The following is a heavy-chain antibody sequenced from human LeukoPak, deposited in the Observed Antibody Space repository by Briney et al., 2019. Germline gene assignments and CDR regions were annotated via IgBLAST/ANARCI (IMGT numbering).Heavy chain of an antibody. J-gene: IGHJ4*02. D-gene: IGHD6-19*01. Sequence: QPGGSLRLSCAASGFTFSSYWMSWVRQAPGKGLEWVANIKQDGSEKYYVDAVNGRFTISSDNAKNSLYLQMNSLRAEDTAVYYCARERPSTVAGSNVIVHWGQGTLVTVSS. CDR2: IKQDGSEK. CDR1: GFTFSSYW. V-gene: IGHV3-7*01. CDR3: ARERPSTVAGSNVIVH.